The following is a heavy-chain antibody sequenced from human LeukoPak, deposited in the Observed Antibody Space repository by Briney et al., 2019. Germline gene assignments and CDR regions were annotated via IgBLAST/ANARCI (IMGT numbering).Heavy chain of an antibody. V-gene: IGHV1-69*04. Sequence: ASVKVSCKASGGTFSSYAISWVRQAPGQGLEWMGRIIPILGIANYAQKFQGRVTITADKSTSTAYMELSSLRSEDTAVYYCAASTTVTTGEYWGQGTLVTVSS. CDR1: GGTFSSYA. D-gene: IGHD4-17*01. J-gene: IGHJ4*02. CDR2: IIPILGIA. CDR3: AASTTVTTGEY.